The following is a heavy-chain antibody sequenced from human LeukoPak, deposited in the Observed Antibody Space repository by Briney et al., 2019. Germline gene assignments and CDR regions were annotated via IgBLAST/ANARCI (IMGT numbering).Heavy chain of an antibody. CDR1: VYTFTGYY. V-gene: IGHV1-8*02. J-gene: IGHJ4*02. CDR2: MNPNSGNT. Sequence: ASVKVSCKASVYTFTGYYMHWVRQAPGQGLEWMGWMNPNSGNTGYAQKFQGRVTMTRNTSISTAYMELSSLRSEDTAVYYCARDFPRSTSCLGYWGQGTLVTVSS. CDR3: ARDFPRSTSCLGY. D-gene: IGHD2-2*01.